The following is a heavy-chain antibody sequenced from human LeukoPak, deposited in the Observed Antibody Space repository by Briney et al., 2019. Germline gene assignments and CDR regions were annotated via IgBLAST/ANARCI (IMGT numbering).Heavy chain of an antibody. D-gene: IGHD2-2*01. V-gene: IGHV4-39*01. CDR1: GGSISSSSLY. Sequence: SETLSLTCTVSGGSISSSSLYWDWIRQPPGKGLEWIGTVYYSGSTYYNPSLKSRVTISVDTSKNQFSLRLSSVTAADTALYYCARNASSLGAGAFDIWGQGTMLTVSS. CDR3: ARNASSLGAGAFDI. CDR2: VYYSGST. J-gene: IGHJ3*02.